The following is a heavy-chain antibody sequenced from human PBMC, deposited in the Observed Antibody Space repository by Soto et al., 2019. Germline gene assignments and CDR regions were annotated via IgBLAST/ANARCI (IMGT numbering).Heavy chain of an antibody. CDR2: MNPNSGNT. CDR1: GYTFTSYD. J-gene: IGHJ6*02. V-gene: IGHV1-8*01. CDR3: ARGSYNVDFWSGYYRPEYYYYYYGMDV. D-gene: IGHD3-3*01. Sequence: GASVKVSCKASGYTFTSYDINWVRQATGQGLEWMGWMNPNSGNTGYAQKFQGRVTMTRNTSISTAYMELSSLRSEDTAVYYCARGSYNVDFWSGYYRPEYYYYYYGMDVWGQGTTVTVSS.